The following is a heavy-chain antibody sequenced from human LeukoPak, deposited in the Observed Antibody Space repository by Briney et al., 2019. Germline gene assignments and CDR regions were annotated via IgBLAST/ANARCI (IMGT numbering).Heavy chain of an antibody. CDR2: IKSKTDGGTT. D-gene: IGHD2-21*02. CDR1: GFTFSDYY. V-gene: IGHV3-15*01. CDR3: TTELYCGGDCYPGA. Sequence: PGGSLRLSCAASGFTFSDYYMSWIRQAPGKGLEWVGRIKSKTDGGTTDYAAPVKGRFTISRDDSKNTLYLQMNSLKTEDTAVYYCTTELYCGGDCYPGAWGQGTLVTVSS. J-gene: IGHJ5*02.